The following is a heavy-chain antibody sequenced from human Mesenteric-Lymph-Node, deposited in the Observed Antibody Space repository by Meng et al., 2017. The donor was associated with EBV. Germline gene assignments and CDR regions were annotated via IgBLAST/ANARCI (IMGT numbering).Heavy chain of an antibody. CDR1: GGTFSTYA. D-gene: IGHD5-12*01. Sequence: QVHLVQSGAEVKKPGYSVKVSCKASGGTFSTYALSWARQAPGQGLEWMGGIIPIFGAANYAQNFQARITITADKSTSIAYMELSSLRSEDTAVYYCATGYSGYAWDFWGQGTLVTVSS. CDR2: IIPIFGAA. J-gene: IGHJ4*02. V-gene: IGHV1-69*06. CDR3: ATGYSGYAWDF.